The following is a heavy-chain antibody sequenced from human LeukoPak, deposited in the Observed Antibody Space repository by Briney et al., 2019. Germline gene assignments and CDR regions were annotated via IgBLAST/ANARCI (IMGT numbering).Heavy chain of an antibody. J-gene: IGHJ4*02. Sequence: GGSLRLSCAASGSIVSSKYMSWVRQAPGKGLEWVSVIYSGGSTYYAASVEGRFTISRDNSKNTVYLQMNSLRVEDTAVYYCARAGPIDYWGQGTLVTVSS. CDR2: IYSGGST. CDR3: ARAGPIDY. CDR1: GSIVSSKY. V-gene: IGHV3-53*01.